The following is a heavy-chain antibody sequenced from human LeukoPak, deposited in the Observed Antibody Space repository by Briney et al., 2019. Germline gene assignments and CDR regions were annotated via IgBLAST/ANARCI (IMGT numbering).Heavy chain of an antibody. D-gene: IGHD3-22*01. V-gene: IGHV4-39*07. J-gene: IGHJ2*01. Sequence: SETLSLTCTVSGGSISSSSYYWGWIRQPPGKGLEWIGSIYYSGSTYYNPSLKSRVTISVDTSKNQFSLKLSSVTAADTAVYYCARAARQGFTMIVVPFFYFDLWGRGTLVTVSS. CDR3: ARAARQGFTMIVVPFFYFDL. CDR2: IYYSGST. CDR1: GGSISSSSYY.